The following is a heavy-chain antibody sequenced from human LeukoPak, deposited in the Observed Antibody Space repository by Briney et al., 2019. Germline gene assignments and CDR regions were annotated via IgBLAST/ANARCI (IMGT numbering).Heavy chain of an antibody. CDR3: ARLKHDAFDM. CDR1: GFTVSSNY. V-gene: IGHV3-53*01. Sequence: GGSLRPSCAVSGFTVSSNYMTWVRQAPGMGLEWVSIIYSGGSTYYADSVKGRFTISRDSSENTLYLQMNSLRAEDTAVYYCARLKHDAFDMWGQGTMVTVSS. CDR2: IYSGGST. J-gene: IGHJ3*02.